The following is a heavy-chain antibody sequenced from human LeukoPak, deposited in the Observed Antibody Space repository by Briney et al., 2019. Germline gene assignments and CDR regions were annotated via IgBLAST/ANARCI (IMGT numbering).Heavy chain of an antibody. V-gene: IGHV3-33*01. CDR2: IWFDGSKK. CDR1: GFTFSSYG. J-gene: IGHJ4*02. CDR3: ARVYCSSTSCADY. Sequence: GRSLRLSCAASGFTFSSYGMHWVRQAPGKGLEWVAVIWFDGSKKLYADSVKGRFTISRDSSKNTLYLQMNSLRAEDTAVYYCARVYCSSTSCADYWGQGTLVTVSS. D-gene: IGHD2-2*01.